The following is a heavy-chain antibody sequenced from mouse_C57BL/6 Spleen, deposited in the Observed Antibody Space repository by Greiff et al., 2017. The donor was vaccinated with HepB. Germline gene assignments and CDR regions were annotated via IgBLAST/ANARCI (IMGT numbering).Heavy chain of an antibody. CDR3: TTLSTVVATVDY. D-gene: IGHD1-1*01. Sequence: QVQLQQSGAELVRPGASVTLSCKASGYTFTDYEMHWVKQTPVHSLEWIGAIDPETGGTAYNQKFKGKAILTADKSSSTAYMELRSLTSEDSAVYYCTTLSTVVATVDYWGQGTTLTVSS. CDR1: GYTFTDYE. CDR2: IDPETGGT. J-gene: IGHJ2*01. V-gene: IGHV1-15*01.